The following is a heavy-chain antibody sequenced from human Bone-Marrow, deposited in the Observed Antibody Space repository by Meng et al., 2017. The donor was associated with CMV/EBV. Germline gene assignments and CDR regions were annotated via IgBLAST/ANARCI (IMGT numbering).Heavy chain of an antibody. CDR1: GFTFSSYA. D-gene: IGHD6-6*01. CDR2: IYSGGSST. V-gene: IGHV3-23*03. Sequence: GESLKISCAASGFTFSSYAMSWVRQAPGKGLEWVSVIYSGGSSTYYADSVKGRFTISRDNSKNTLYLQMNSLRAEDTAVYYCAREYSSSSRYYYYGMDVWGQGTTVTVSS. J-gene: IGHJ6*02. CDR3: AREYSSSSRYYYYGMDV.